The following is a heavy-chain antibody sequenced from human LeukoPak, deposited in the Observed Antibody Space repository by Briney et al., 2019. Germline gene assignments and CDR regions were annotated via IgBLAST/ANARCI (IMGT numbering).Heavy chain of an antibody. V-gene: IGHV3-21*01. Sequence: GGSLRLSCAASGFTFSSYSMNWVRQAPGKGLEWVSSISSSSSYIYYADSVKGRFTISRDNAKNSLYLQMNSLRAEDTAVYYCARDIWFGELGDDYWGQGTLVTVSS. CDR3: ARDIWFGELGDDY. CDR1: GFTFSSYS. J-gene: IGHJ4*02. CDR2: ISSSSSYI. D-gene: IGHD3-10*01.